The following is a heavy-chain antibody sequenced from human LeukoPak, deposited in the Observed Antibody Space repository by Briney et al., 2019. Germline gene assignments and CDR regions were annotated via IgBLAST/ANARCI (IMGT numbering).Heavy chain of an antibody. CDR1: GFTFTSYW. V-gene: IGHV3-7*01. CDR3: ARDATRGGDNDY. CDR2: INEDGSYK. Sequence: GGSLRLSCAVSGFTFTSYWMSWVRQAPGKGLEWVANINEDGSYKHHADSVKGRLTISRDNAKNSLYLQMNSLRAEDTAVYYCARDATRGGDNDYWGQGTRVTVSS. J-gene: IGHJ4*02. D-gene: IGHD2-21*02.